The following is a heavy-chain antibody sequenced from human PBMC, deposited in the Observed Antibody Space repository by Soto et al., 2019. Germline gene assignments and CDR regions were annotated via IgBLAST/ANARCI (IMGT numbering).Heavy chain of an antibody. CDR2: MNPNSGDT. CDR1: GYTFSDHD. D-gene: IGHD1-1*01. J-gene: IGHJ4*02. CDR3: ASVGGNWNDAYVDY. Sequence: QVQLVQSGAEVKKPGASVKVSCKASGYTFSDHDINWVRQASGQGPEWLGWMNPNSGDTGYAQNFQVRVNMTRDASKRTAYMELSSLRSEGTGVNYCASVGGNWNDAYVDYGGQGTRVSVSS. V-gene: IGHV1-8*01.